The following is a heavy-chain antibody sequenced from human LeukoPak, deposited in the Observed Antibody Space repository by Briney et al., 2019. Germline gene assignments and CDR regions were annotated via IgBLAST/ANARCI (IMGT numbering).Heavy chain of an antibody. V-gene: IGHV3-30*04. J-gene: IGHJ6*03. CDR1: GFTFSSYA. CDR3: ARVATVSYSYYYYYMDV. Sequence: GGSLRLSCAASGFTFSSYAMHWVRQAPGKGLEGVAVISYDGSNKYYADSVKGRFTISRDNSKNTLYLQMNSLRAEDTAVYYCARVATVSYSYYYYYMDVWGKGTTVTVSS. CDR2: ISYDGSNK. D-gene: IGHD4-11*01.